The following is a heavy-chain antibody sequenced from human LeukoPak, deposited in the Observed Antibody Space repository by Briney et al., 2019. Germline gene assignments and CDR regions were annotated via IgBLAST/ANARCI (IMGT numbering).Heavy chain of an antibody. CDR1: GGSISSGGYY. CDR3: ASGYVWGSYRTFDY. J-gene: IGHJ4*02. CDR2: IYHSGST. V-gene: IGHV4-30-2*01. Sequence: PSQTLSLTCTVSGGSISSGGYYWSWIRQPPGKGLEWIGYIYHSGSTYYNPSLKSRVTISVDRSKNQFSLKLSSVTAADTAVYYCASGYVWGSYRTFDYWGQGTLVTVSS. D-gene: IGHD3-16*02.